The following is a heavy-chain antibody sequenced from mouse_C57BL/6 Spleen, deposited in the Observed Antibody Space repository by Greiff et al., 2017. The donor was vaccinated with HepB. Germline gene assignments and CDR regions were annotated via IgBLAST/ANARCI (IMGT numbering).Heavy chain of an antibody. CDR3: AREGYYDYDVAWFAC. CDR1: GYSFTGYF. D-gene: IGHD2-4*01. CDR2: INPYNGDT. Sequence: EVQLQQSGPELVKPGDSVKISCKASGYSFTGYFMNWVMQSHGKSLEWIGRINPYNGDTFYNQKFKGKATLTVDKSSSTAHMELRSLTSEDSAVYYCAREGYYDYDVAWFACWGQGTLVTVSA. J-gene: IGHJ3*01. V-gene: IGHV1-20*01.